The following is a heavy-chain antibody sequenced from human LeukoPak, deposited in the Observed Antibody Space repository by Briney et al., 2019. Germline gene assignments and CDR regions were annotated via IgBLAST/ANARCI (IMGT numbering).Heavy chain of an antibody. J-gene: IGHJ3*02. V-gene: IGHV4-31*03. CDR3: ARDFNDAFDI. CDR2: IYYSGST. CDR1: GGSISSGGYY. Sequence: SQTLSLTCTVSGGSISSGGYYWSWIRQHPGKGLEWIGYIYYSGSTYYDPSPKSRVTISVDTPKNQFSLKLSSVTAADTAVYYCARDFNDAFDIWGQGTMVTVSS.